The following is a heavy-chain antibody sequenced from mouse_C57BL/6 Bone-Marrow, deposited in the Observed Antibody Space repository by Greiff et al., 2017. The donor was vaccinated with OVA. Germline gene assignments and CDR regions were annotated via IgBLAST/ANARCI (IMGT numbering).Heavy chain of an antibody. CDR2: IWSGGST. Sequence: QVQLQQSGPGLVQPSQSLSITCTVSGFSLTSYGVHWVRQSPGKGLEWLGVIWSGGSTDYNAAFISRLSISKDNSKSQVFFTMNSLQADDTAIYYCARNFVDTTVTYYFDYWGQGTTLTVSS. J-gene: IGHJ2*01. CDR1: GFSLTSYG. D-gene: IGHD1-1*01. CDR3: ARNFVDTTVTYYFDY. V-gene: IGHV2-2*01.